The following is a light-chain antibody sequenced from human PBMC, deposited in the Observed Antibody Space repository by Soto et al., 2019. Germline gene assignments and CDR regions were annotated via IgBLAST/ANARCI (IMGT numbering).Light chain of an antibody. Sequence: EIVMTQSPGTLSVSPGERATLSCRASQSVSSNLAWYQQKPGQPPRLLIYGASTRATGIPARFSGSGSGTEFTLTISSLQSEDFAVYYCQQYNNWWTFGQGTKVDIK. CDR3: QQYNNWWT. V-gene: IGKV3-15*01. CDR2: GAS. CDR1: QSVSSN. J-gene: IGKJ1*01.